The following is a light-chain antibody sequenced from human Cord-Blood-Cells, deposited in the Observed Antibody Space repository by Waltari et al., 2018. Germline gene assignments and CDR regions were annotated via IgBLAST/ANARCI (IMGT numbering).Light chain of an antibody. J-gene: IGLJ2*01. CDR2: GKN. Sequence: SSELTQDPAVSVALGQTVRITCQGDSLRSYYASWDQQKPGQAPVIVNDGKNRRPSGIPDRFAGSSSGNTASLTSTGAQAEDEADYYCNSRDSSGNHVVFGGGTKLTVL. CDR1: SLRSYY. V-gene: IGLV3-19*01. CDR3: NSRDSSGNHVV.